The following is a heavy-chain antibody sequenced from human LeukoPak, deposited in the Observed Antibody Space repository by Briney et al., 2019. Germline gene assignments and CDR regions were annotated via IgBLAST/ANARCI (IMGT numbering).Heavy chain of an antibody. J-gene: IGHJ4*02. D-gene: IGHD1-26*01. CDR1: GGSISSYY. V-gene: IGHV4-4*07. CDR2: IYTSGST. Sequence: SETLSLTCTVSGGSISSYYWSWIRQPAGKGLEGIGRIYTSGSTNYNPSLKSRVTMSVDTSKNQFSLKLSSVTAADTAVYYCARGSGRTKYSGLMYYFDYWGQGTLVTVSS. CDR3: ARGSGRTKYSGLMYYFDY.